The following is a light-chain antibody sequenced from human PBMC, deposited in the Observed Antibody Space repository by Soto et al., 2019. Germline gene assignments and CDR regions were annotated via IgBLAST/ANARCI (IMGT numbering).Light chain of an antibody. V-gene: IGKV3-20*01. CDR2: GAS. CDR3: QQYGSSGT. Sequence: VWTQYPGTLSLSHGERATLSCRASQSVSNNYLAWYQQKPGQAPRLLIYGASNRATGIPDRFSGSGSGTDFTLTISRLEPEDFAVYYCQQYGSSGTFGQGTKVDI. J-gene: IGKJ1*01. CDR1: QSVSNNY.